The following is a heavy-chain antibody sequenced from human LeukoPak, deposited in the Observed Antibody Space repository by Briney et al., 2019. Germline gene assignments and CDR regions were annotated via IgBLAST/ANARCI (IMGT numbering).Heavy chain of an antibody. D-gene: IGHD1-26*01. CDR2: IIPSGGST. Sequence: ASVKVSCKASGGTFSSYAISWVRQAPGQGLEWMGRIIPSGGSTSYAQKFQGRVTMTRDTSTSTVYMELSSLRSEDTAVYYCARRYRPNAFDIWGQGTMVTVSS. V-gene: IGHV1-46*01. J-gene: IGHJ3*02. CDR3: ARRYRPNAFDI. CDR1: GGTFSSYA.